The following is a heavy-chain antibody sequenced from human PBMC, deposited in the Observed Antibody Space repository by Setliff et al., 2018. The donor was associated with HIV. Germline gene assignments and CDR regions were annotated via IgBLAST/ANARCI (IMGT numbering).Heavy chain of an antibody. CDR3: AREATMTYRNFNS. J-gene: IGHJ4*02. V-gene: IGHV1-46*03. CDR1: GYSFINYS. CDR2: IDPRGGST. D-gene: IGHD5-12*01. Sequence: ASVKVSCKASGYSFINYSIHWVRQAPGQGLEWMGVIDPRGGSTHYSQKLQGRVTMTRDTSTSTVYMELRSLRSEDTAIYYCAREATMTYRNFNSWGQGILVTVSS.